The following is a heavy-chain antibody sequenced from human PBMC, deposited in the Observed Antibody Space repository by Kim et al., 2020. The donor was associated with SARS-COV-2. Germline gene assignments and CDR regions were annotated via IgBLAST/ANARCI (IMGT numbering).Heavy chain of an antibody. D-gene: IGHD3-10*01. Sequence: SETLSLTCAVYGGSFSGYYWSWIRQPPGKGLEWSGEIIHSGRTNYNPSLKSRVTISVDTSKNQFSLKLTSVTAADTAVYYCARKLSNTSGWGSHYCALWG. J-gene: IGHJ2*01. CDR2: IIHSGRT. V-gene: IGHV4-34*12. CDR3: ARKLSNTSGWGSHYCAL. CDR1: GGSFSGYY.